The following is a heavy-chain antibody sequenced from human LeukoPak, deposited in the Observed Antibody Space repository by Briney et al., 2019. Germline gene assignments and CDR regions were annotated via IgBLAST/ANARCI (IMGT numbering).Heavy chain of an antibody. J-gene: IGHJ3*02. CDR3: AGGIVVYYDSSGYGPNDAFDI. Sequence: GASVKVSFKASGYTFTIYAMHWVRQAPGQRLEWMGWINAGNGNTKYSQKFQGRVTITRDTSASTAYMELSSLRSEDTAVYYCAGGIVVYYDSSGYGPNDAFDIWGQGTMVTVSS. CDR1: GYTFTIYA. V-gene: IGHV1-3*01. D-gene: IGHD3-22*01. CDR2: INAGNGNT.